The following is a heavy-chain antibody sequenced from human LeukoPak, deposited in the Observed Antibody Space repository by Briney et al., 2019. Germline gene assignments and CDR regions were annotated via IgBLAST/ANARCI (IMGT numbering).Heavy chain of an antibody. J-gene: IGHJ4*02. CDR3: ARAFSSGWSNAPGY. D-gene: IGHD6-19*01. CDR2: IYSGGAT. Sequence: GGSLRLSCAVSGFTVSTNYMSWVRQAPGKGLEWVSVIYSGGATHYADSVKGRFTISRDNSKNTLYLQMNSLRAEDTAVYYCARAFSSGWSNAPGYWGQGTLVTVSS. CDR1: GFTVSTNY. V-gene: IGHV3-66*01.